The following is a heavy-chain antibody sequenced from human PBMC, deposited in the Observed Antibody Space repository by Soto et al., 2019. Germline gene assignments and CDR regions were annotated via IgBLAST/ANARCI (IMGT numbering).Heavy chain of an antibody. V-gene: IGHV1-18*01. D-gene: IGHD5-12*01. CDR1: GYTFFTYN. Sequence: QVHLVQSGVEVKTPGASVKVSCQASGYTFFTYNIGWVEQAPGQGLEWMGWISTYSGDTKYAQKFQGRVTMTTDTSTTTACLELRSLRSDDTAVYYCARHHGPTTSENWFDPWGQGTLVTVSS. CDR2: ISTYSGDT. CDR3: ARHHGPTTSENWFDP. J-gene: IGHJ5*02.